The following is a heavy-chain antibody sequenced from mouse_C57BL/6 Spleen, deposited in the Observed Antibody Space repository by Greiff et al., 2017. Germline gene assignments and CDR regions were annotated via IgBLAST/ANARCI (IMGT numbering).Heavy chain of an antibody. CDR1: GYTFTSYW. J-gene: IGHJ1*03. V-gene: IGHV1-50*01. Sequence: VQLQQPGAELVKPGASVKLSCKASGYTFTSYWMQWVKQRPGQGLEWIGEIDPSDSYTNYNQKFKGKATLTVDTSSSTAYMQLSSLTSEDSAVYYCARSYGYDVLWYFDVWGTGTTVTVSS. CDR3: ARSYGYDVLWYFDV. D-gene: IGHD2-2*01. CDR2: IDPSDSYT.